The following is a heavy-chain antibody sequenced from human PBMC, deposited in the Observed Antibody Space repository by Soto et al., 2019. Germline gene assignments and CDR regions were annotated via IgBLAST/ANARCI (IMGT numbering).Heavy chain of an antibody. Sequence: EVQLLESGGGLVQPGGSLRLSCAASGFTFSSYAMSWVRQASGKGLEWVSAISGSGGSTYYADSVKGRFTISRDNSKNTLYLQMNSLRAEDTAVYYCAKDDRYYYDSSGFFDYWGQGTLVTVSS. CDR1: GFTFSSYA. V-gene: IGHV3-23*01. CDR2: ISGSGGST. D-gene: IGHD3-22*01. J-gene: IGHJ4*02. CDR3: AKDDRYYYDSSGFFDY.